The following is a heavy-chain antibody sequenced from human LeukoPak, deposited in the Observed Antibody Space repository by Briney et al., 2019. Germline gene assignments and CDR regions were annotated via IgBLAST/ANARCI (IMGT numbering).Heavy chain of an antibody. CDR1: GYTFTSYG. CDR2: ISAYNGNT. Sequence: ASVKVSCKGSGYTFTSYGISWVRQAPGQGLEWMGWISAYNGNTNYAQKLQGRVTMTTDTSTSTAYMELRSLRSDDTAVYYCARVVPAAMIYYYMDVWGKGTTVTVSS. J-gene: IGHJ6*03. CDR3: ARVVPAAMIYYYMDV. D-gene: IGHD2-2*01. V-gene: IGHV1-18*01.